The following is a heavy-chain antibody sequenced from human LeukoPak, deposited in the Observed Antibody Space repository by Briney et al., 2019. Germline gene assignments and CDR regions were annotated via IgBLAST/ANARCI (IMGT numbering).Heavy chain of an antibody. V-gene: IGHV3-30*18. CDR1: GFTFSSYG. J-gene: IGHJ6*02. CDR2: VSYLGDDQ. Sequence: PGGSLRLSCAASGFTFSSYGIHWVRQSPGKGLEWVAVVSYLGDDQFYAESVKGRFTISRDNSEKTVFLQMNSLRGEDTAVYYCAKDRSSGPHYYYGMDVWGRGTTVIVSS. CDR3: AKDRSSGPHYYYGMDV. D-gene: IGHD3-22*01.